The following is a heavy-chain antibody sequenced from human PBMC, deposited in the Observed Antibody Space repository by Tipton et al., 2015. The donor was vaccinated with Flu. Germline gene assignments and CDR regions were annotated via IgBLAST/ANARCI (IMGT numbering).Heavy chain of an antibody. CDR1: GFTFSSYS. V-gene: IGHV3-21*04. CDR2: ISSSSSYI. Sequence: SLRLSCAASGFTFSSYSMNWVRQAPGKGLEWVSSISSSSSYIYYADSVKGRFTISRDNAKNSLYLQMNSLRAEDTAVYYCARFYCGGDCYSSWGQGTLVTVSS. CDR3: ARFYCGGDCYSS. J-gene: IGHJ4*02. D-gene: IGHD2-21*02.